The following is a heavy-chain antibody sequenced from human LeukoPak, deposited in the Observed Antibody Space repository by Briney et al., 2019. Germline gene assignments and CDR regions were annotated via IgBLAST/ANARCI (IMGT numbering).Heavy chain of an antibody. V-gene: IGHV3-74*01. J-gene: IGHJ4*02. CDR3: VRESEYFDWLLDY. CDR1: GFTFSRNW. D-gene: IGHD3-9*01. Sequence: GGSLRLSXAASGFTFSRNWMHWVRQAPGKGLVWVSRISSDGSSTTYADSVKGRFIISRDNAKNTLYLQMNSLRVEDTAVYYCVRESEYFDWLLDYWGQGTLVTVSS. CDR2: ISSDGSST.